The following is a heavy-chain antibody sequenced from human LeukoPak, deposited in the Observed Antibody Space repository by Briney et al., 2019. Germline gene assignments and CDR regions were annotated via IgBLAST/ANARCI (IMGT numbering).Heavy chain of an antibody. CDR1: GGTFSSYA. V-gene: IGHV1-69*05. D-gene: IGHD3-22*01. J-gene: IGHJ4*02. CDR2: IVPIFGTA. Sequence: SVKVSCKASGGTFSSYAISWVRQAPGQGLEWMGGIVPIFGTANYAQKFQGRVTITTDESTSTAYMELSSLRSEDTAVYYCARIYDSSGYSHFDYWGQGTLVTVSS. CDR3: ARIYDSSGYSHFDY.